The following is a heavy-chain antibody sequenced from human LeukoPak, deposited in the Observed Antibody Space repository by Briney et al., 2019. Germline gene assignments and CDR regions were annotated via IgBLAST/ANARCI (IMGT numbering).Heavy chain of an antibody. J-gene: IGHJ4*02. CDR1: GFTFSDYY. V-gene: IGHV3-7*01. CDR2: IKQDGSEK. CDR3: ARDSPMEWFGESVNDY. D-gene: IGHD3-10*01. Sequence: PGGSLRLSCAASGFTFSDYYMSWIRQAPGKGLEWVANIKQDGSEKYYVDSVKGRFTISRDNAKNSLYLQMNSLRAEDTAVYYCARDSPMEWFGESVNDYWGQGTLVTVSS.